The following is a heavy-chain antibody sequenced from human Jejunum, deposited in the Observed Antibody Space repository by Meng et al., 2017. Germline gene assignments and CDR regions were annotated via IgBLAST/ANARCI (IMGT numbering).Heavy chain of an antibody. CDR1: GCSFTSYC. V-gene: IGHV5-51*01. J-gene: IGHJ5*02. CDR3: ARLRRSVPPLSKINWFDP. Sequence: GESLKISCTGSGCSFTSYCIVWVRPMPGKGLEWMGIIDPGDSDTTYSPSFQGQVTISADKSISTAYLQWNSLKASDTAMYYCARLRRSVPPLSKINWFDPWGQGTLVTVSS. CDR2: IDPGDSDT. D-gene: IGHD2/OR15-2a*01.